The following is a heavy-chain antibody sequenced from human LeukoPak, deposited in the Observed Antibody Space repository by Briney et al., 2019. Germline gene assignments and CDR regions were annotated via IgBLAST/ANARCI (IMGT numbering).Heavy chain of an antibody. V-gene: IGHV3-23*01. CDR3: AKQRGALRENYYMDV. CDR1: GFSFSNYD. Sequence: GGSLRLSCFVSGFSFSNYDMSWVRQAPGKGLEWVSNAGSSSRLYGDSVKGRFSVSRDNSKNTLYLQMNSVRADDTAVYYCAKQRGALRENYYMDVWGKGTTVTVSS. CDR2: NAGSSSR. J-gene: IGHJ6*03.